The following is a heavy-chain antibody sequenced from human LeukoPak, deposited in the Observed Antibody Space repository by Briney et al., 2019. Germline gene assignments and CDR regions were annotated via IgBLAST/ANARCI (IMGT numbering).Heavy chain of an antibody. CDR1: GGTFSSYA. D-gene: IGHD3-22*01. CDR3: ARDLGAWDYYDSSVGAFDI. Sequence: SVKVSCKASGGTFSSYAISWVRQAPGQGLEWMGRIIPIFGTANYAQKFQGRVTITTDESTSTAYMELSSLRSGDTAVYYCARDLGAWDYYDSSVGAFDIWGQGTMVTVSS. V-gene: IGHV1-69*05. J-gene: IGHJ3*02. CDR2: IIPIFGTA.